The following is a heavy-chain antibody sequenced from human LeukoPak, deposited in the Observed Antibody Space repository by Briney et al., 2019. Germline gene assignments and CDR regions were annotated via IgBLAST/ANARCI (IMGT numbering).Heavy chain of an antibody. V-gene: IGHV4-59*01. CDR2: IYYSGST. CDR1: GGSISSYY. J-gene: IGHJ5*02. D-gene: IGHD4-17*01. Sequence: SETLSLTCTVSGGSISSYYWSWIRQPPGKGLEWIGYIYYSGSTNYNPSLKSRVTISVDTSKNQFSLKLSSVTAADTAVYYCARGRYYGDSWFDPWGQGTLVTVSS. CDR3: ARGRYYGDSWFDP.